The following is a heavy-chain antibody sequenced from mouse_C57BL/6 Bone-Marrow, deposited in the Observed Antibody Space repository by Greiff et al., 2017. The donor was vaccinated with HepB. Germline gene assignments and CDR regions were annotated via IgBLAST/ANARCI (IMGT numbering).Heavy chain of an antibody. CDR3: AREGIYYYGLYAMDY. CDR1: GYTFTSYW. Sequence: QVQLQQPGAELVRPGSSVKLSCKASGYTFTSYWMDWVKQRPGQGLEWIGNIYPSDSETHYNQKFKDKATLTVDKSSSTAYMQLSSLTSEDSAVYYCAREGIYYYGLYAMDYWGQGTSVTVSS. V-gene: IGHV1-61*01. CDR2: IYPSDSET. J-gene: IGHJ4*01. D-gene: IGHD1-1*01.